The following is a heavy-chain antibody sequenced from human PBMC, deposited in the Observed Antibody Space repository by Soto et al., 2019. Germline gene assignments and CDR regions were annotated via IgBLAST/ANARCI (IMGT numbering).Heavy chain of an antibody. D-gene: IGHD5-18*01. J-gene: IGHJ5*02. CDR2: IDPSDSYT. CDR3: ARHGPGYSYGQNWFDP. Sequence: EVQLVQSGAEVKKPGESLRISCKGSGYSFTSYWISWVRQMPGKGLEWMGRIDPSDSYTNYSPSFQGHVTISADKSISTAYLQWSSLKASDTAMYYCARHGPGYSYGQNWFDPWGQGTLVTVSS. CDR1: GYSFTSYW. V-gene: IGHV5-10-1*03.